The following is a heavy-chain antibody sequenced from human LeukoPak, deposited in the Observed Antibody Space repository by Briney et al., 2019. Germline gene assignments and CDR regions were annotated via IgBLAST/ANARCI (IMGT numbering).Heavy chain of an antibody. J-gene: IGHJ4*02. V-gene: IGHV3-23*01. Sequence: PGGSLRLSCAASGFTFSGYAMSWVRQAPGKGLEWVSAISGSGGSTYYADSVKGRFTISRDNSKNTLYLQMNSLRAEDTAVYYCAKDVSRGYSYGYVVDYWGQGTLVTVSS. CDR2: ISGSGGST. CDR1: GFTFSGYA. CDR3: AKDVSRGYSYGYVVDY. D-gene: IGHD5-18*01.